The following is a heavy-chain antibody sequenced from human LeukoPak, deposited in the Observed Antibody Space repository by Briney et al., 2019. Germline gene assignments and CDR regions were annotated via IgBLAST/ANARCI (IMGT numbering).Heavy chain of an antibody. J-gene: IGHJ5*02. CDR3: ARGLGLGATPGYNWFDP. D-gene: IGHD1-26*01. CDR1: GYTFTSYD. CDR2: MNPNSGNT. Sequence: GASVKVSCKASGYTFTSYDINWVRQATGQGLEWMGWMNPNSGNTGYAQNFQGRVTITRNTSISTAYMELSSLRSEDTAVYYCARGLGLGATPGYNWFDPWGQGTLVTVSS. V-gene: IGHV1-8*03.